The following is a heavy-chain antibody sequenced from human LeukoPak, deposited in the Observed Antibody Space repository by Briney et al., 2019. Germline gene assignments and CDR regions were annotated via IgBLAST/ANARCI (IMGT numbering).Heavy chain of an antibody. V-gene: IGHV3-30*18. CDR1: GFTFSNYG. CDR2: VTYDGFSK. Sequence: QPGRSLRLSCAASGFTFSNYGIHWVRQAPGKGLEWVALVTYDGFSKYYANSVKGRFTISSDTSKNTVYLQMNSLTVADTALYYCAKDLKGLVRASAFDVWGHGTMVTVSS. J-gene: IGHJ3*01. CDR3: AKDLKGLVRASAFDV. D-gene: IGHD3/OR15-3a*01.